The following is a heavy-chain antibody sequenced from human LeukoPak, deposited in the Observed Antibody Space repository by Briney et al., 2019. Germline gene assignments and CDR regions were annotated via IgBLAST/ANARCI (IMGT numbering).Heavy chain of an antibody. Sequence: ASVKASCKAPGYTFTGYYMHWVRQAPGQGLEWMGWINPNSGGTNYAQKFQGRVTMTRDTSISTAYMELSRLRSDDTAVYYCARDYLQYQLLYYFNYWGQGTLVTVSS. D-gene: IGHD2-2*01. CDR2: INPNSGGT. V-gene: IGHV1-2*02. CDR3: ARDYLQYQLLYYFNY. J-gene: IGHJ4*02. CDR1: GYTFTGYY.